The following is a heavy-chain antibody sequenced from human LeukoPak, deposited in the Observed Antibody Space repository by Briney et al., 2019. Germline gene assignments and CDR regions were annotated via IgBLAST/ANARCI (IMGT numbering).Heavy chain of an antibody. V-gene: IGHV4-39*01. CDR3: ARLHNAFDI. J-gene: IGHJ3*02. CDR2: IYYSGST. Sequence: PSEPLSLTCTVSGGSISSSSYYWGWIRQPPGKGLEWIGSIYYSGSTYYNASLKSRVTISVDTDKNQFSLKLSAVTTADTAVYYCARLHNAFDIWGQGTMVTVSS. CDR1: GGSISSSSYY.